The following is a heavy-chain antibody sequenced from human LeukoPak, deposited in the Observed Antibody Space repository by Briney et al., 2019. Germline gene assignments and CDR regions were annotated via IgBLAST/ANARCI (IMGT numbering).Heavy chain of an antibody. Sequence: PSETLSLTCTVSGGPNSSYYWNWIRQPPGKGLEWIGYIYYSGSTNYNPSLKSRVTISVDTSKNQFSLKLSSVTAADTAVYFCGGVTYYFDYWGQGTLVTVSS. CDR3: GGVTYYFDY. CDR2: IYYSGST. CDR1: GGPNSSYY. D-gene: IGHD2-21*02. J-gene: IGHJ4*02. V-gene: IGHV4-59*08.